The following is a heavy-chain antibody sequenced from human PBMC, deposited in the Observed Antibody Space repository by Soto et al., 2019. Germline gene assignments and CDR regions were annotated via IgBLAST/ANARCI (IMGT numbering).Heavy chain of an antibody. V-gene: IGHV1-69*14. CDR3: ASGIQLWLRRINNGYSG. Sequence: QVQLVQSGAEVKKPESSVKVSCKAPGGTFSTYAISWVRQAPGQGLEGMGGIIPMFGTANYAQRFQDRAMITADKSTNTVDMELSSLRSEDTAVYFCASGIQLWLRRINNGYSGWGQGTLVTVAS. J-gene: IGHJ4*02. CDR2: IIPMFGTA. CDR1: GGTFSTYA. D-gene: IGHD5-18*01.